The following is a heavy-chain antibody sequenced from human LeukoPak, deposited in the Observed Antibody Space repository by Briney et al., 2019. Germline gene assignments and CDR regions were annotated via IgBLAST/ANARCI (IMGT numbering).Heavy chain of an antibody. CDR1: GYKFSGYY. D-gene: IGHD3-16*01. Sequence: ASVKVSCKVSGYKFSGYYINWVRQASGLGLQWMGSINPNTGATNYAQKLQGRFTLTWDTSISTVHMQLSRLRSDDTAVYYCSGSRGVGATDFDYWGQGSLVTVSS. CDR2: INPNTGAT. CDR3: SGSRGVGATDFDY. V-gene: IGHV1-2*02. J-gene: IGHJ4*02.